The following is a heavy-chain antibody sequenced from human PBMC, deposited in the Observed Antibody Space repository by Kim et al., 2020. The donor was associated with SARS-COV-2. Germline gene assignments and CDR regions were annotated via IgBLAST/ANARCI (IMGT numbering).Heavy chain of an antibody. CDR2: IRSMKDGGTT. Sequence: GGSLRLSCAASGFIVTDVWMSWLRQTPERGLEWVGRIRSMKDGGTTDYAAPGRGRFSIRRDVLKNVMYLEMSSLKIEDTAVYYCTKDEVGEFWGLGTRVT. CDR1: GFIVTDVW. CDR3: TKDEVGEF. J-gene: IGHJ4*02. D-gene: IGHD3-16*01. V-gene: IGHV3-15*05.